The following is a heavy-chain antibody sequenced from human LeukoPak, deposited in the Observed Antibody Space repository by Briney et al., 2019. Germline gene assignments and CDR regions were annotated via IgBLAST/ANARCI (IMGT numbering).Heavy chain of an antibody. CDR2: ISWNSGGI. Sequence: GGSLRLSCAASGFTFDDYAMHWVRQAPGKGLEWVSGISWNSGGIGYADSVKGRFTISRDNAKNSLYLQMSSLRVEDTALYYCARDLGYCTNGVCHTRFDYWGQGTLVAVSS. CDR3: ARDLGYCTNGVCHTRFDY. V-gene: IGHV3-9*01. CDR1: GFTFDDYA. D-gene: IGHD2-8*01. J-gene: IGHJ4*02.